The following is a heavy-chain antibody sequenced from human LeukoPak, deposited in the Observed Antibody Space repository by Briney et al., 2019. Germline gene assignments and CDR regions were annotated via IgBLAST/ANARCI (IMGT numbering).Heavy chain of an antibody. V-gene: IGHV4-39*01. J-gene: IGHJ4*02. Sequence: SETLSLTCTVSGGSISSSSYYWGWIRQPPQKGLEWIGSIYYSGSTYYNPSLKSRVTISADTSKNQFSLKLSSVTAADTAVYHCARQGGAPRFGESVRVTKKYYFDYWGQGTLVTVSS. D-gene: IGHD3-10*01. CDR3: ARQGGAPRFGESVRVTKKYYFDY. CDR1: GGSISSSSYY. CDR2: IYYSGST.